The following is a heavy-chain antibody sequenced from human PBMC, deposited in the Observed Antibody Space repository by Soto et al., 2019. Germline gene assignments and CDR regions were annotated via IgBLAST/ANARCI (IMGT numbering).Heavy chain of an antibody. Sequence: ASVKVSCKASGVTFSTYTISWVRQAPGQGLEWMGRIIPILNITNYAQKFQGRITITADKSTTIAYMELSSLRSGDTAMYYCARDRGTYTRGGWFDPWGQGTLVTVSS. D-gene: IGHD2-2*02. J-gene: IGHJ5*02. V-gene: IGHV1-69*04. CDR2: IIPILNIT. CDR3: ARDRGTYTRGGWFDP. CDR1: GVTFSTYT.